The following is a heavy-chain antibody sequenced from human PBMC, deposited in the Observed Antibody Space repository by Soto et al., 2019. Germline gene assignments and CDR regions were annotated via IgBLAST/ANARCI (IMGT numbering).Heavy chain of an antibody. CDR1: GGSISGYY. J-gene: IGHJ5*02. Sequence: SSETLSLTCTVSGGSISGYYWSWIRQPPGKGLEWIGYIYYSGSTYYNPSLKSRVTISVDTSKNQFSLKLSSVTAADTAVYYCARSIDPWGQGTLVTVSS. V-gene: IGHV4-59*06. CDR3: ARSIDP. CDR2: IYYSGST.